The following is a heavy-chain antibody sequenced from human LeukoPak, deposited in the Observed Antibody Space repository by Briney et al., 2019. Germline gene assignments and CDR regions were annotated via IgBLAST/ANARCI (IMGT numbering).Heavy chain of an antibody. D-gene: IGHD1-26*01. J-gene: IGHJ4*02. V-gene: IGHV4-59*01. Sequence: PSETLSLTCTVSGGSISSYYWSWIRQPPGKGLEWIGYIYYSGSTNYNPSLKSRVTISVDTSKNQFSLKLSSVTAADTAVYYCAREASMEDSGRYYFDYWGQGTLVTV. CDR3: AREASMEDSGRYYFDY. CDR2: IYYSGST. CDR1: GGSISSYY.